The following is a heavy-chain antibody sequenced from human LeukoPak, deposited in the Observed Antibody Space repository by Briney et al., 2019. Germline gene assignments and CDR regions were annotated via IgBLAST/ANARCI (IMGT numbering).Heavy chain of an antibody. D-gene: IGHD3-10*01. CDR2: IYYSGST. J-gene: IGHJ3*02. CDR3: ARQGDLDAFDI. Sequence: SETLSLTCTVSGGSISSYYWSWIRQPPGKGLEWIGYIYYSGSTNYNPSLKSRVTISVDTSKNQFSPKLSSVTAADTAVYYCARQGDLDAFDIWGQGTMVTVSS. V-gene: IGHV4-59*01. CDR1: GGSISSYY.